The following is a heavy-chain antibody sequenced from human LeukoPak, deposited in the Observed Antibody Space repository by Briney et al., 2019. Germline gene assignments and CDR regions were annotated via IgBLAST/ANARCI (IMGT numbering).Heavy chain of an antibody. V-gene: IGHV1-24*01. J-gene: IGHJ6*04. CDR1: GYILTELS. CDR3: ATDSPPSFDTAWYGMDV. CDR2: FDPEDGET. Sequence: ASVKVSCKVSGYILTELSTHWVRQAPGKGLEWMGGFDPEDGETIYAQKFQGRVTMTEDTSTDTAYMELSSLRSEDTAVYYCATDSPPSFDTAWYGMDVWGKGTTVTVSS. D-gene: IGHD2-21*02.